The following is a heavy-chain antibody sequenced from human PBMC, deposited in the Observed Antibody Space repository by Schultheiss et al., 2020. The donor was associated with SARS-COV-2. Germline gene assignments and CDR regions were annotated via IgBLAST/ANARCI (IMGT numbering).Heavy chain of an antibody. Sequence: SETLSLTCTVSGGSISSSSYYWGWIRQPPGKGLELIGSIYYSGSTYYNPSLKSRVTISVDTSKNQFSLKLSSVTAADTAVYYCAGGIGYGDNFDYWGQGTLVTVSS. V-gene: IGHV4-39*01. CDR2: IYYSGST. CDR1: GGSISSSSYY. J-gene: IGHJ4*02. CDR3: AGGIGYGDNFDY. D-gene: IGHD4-17*01.